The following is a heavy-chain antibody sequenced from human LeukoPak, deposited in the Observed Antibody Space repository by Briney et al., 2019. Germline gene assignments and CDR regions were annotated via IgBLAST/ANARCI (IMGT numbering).Heavy chain of an antibody. J-gene: IGHJ4*02. V-gene: IGHV3-23*01. D-gene: IGHD5-24*01. CDR3: ARELGDGYNFGDY. CDR2: ISGSGGST. Sequence: PGGSLRLSCAASGFTFSSYAMSWVRQAPGKGLEWVSAISGSGGSTYYADSVKGRFTLSRDNSKNKLYLQMYSLRAEDTAVYYCARELGDGYNFGDYWGQGTLVTVSS. CDR1: GFTFSSYA.